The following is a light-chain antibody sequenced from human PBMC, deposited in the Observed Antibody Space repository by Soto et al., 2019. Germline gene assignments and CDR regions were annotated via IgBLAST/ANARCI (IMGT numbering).Light chain of an antibody. V-gene: IGLV1-44*01. CDR1: SSNIVSYS. J-gene: IGLJ3*02. CDR3: ASWDDSLNGPV. Sequence: QSVLTRPPSASGTPGQRVTMSCSGSSSNIVSYSVSWYLHLPGTAPKLLIYSDNQRPSGVPDRFSGSKSGTSASLAISGLQSEDEADYYCASWDDSLNGPVFGGGTKLTVL. CDR2: SDN.